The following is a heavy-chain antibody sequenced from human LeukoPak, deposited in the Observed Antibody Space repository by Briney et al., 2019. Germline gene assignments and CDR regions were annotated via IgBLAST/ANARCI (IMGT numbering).Heavy chain of an antibody. Sequence: GGSLRLSCAASGFTFSSYSMNWVRQAPGKGLEWVSYISSSSSTIYYADSVKGRFTIPRDNAKNSLYLQMNSLRAEDTAVYYCARVPGYYDSSGYPRPLDYWGQGTLVTVSS. CDR1: GFTFSSYS. J-gene: IGHJ4*02. CDR2: ISSSSSTI. D-gene: IGHD3-22*01. CDR3: ARVPGYYDSSGYPRPLDY. V-gene: IGHV3-48*01.